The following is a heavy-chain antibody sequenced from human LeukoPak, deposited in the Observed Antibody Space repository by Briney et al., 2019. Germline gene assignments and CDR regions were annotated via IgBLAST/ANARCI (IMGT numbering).Heavy chain of an antibody. V-gene: IGHV3-23*01. CDR3: ARNNGMDV. CDR2: ISGSGGST. Sequence: QTGGSLRLSCAASGFTFSSYATSWVRQAPGKGLEWVSAISGSGGSTYYADSVKGRFTISRDNSKNTLYLQMNSLRAEDTALYHCARNNGMDVWGQGTTVIVSS. CDR1: GFTFSSYA. J-gene: IGHJ6*02.